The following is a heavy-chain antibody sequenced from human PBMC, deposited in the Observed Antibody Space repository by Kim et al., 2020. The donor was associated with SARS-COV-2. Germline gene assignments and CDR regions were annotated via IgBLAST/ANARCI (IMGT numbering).Heavy chain of an antibody. D-gene: IGHD6-6*01. CDR1: GFTFSSYS. CDR2: ISSSSSYI. J-gene: IGHJ3*02. V-gene: IGHV3-21*01. CDR3: ASLARIIAARGDAFDI. Sequence: GGSLRLSCAASGFTFSSYSMNWVRQAPGKGLEWVSSISSSSSYIYYADSVKGRFTISRDNAKNSLYLQMNSLRAEDTAVYYRASLARIIAARGDAFDIWGQGTMVTVSS.